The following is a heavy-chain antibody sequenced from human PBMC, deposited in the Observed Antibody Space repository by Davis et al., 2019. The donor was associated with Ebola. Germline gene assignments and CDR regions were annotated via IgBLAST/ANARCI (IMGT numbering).Heavy chain of an antibody. CDR3: GGYY. Sequence: GESLKISCAASGFTFSGYWMHWFRQAPGKGLVWVSRIKGDGSIIESADSVKGRFTISRDNAKNTLYLQMNSLRAEDTAVYYCGGYYWGQGTLVTVSS. J-gene: IGHJ4*02. D-gene: IGHD3-16*01. CDR2: IKGDGSII. CDR1: GFTFSGYW. V-gene: IGHV3-74*03.